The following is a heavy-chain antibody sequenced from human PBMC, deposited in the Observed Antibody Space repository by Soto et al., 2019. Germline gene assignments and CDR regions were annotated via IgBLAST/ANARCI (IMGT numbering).Heavy chain of an antibody. D-gene: IGHD6-13*01. V-gene: IGHV3-23*01. Sequence: GGSLRLSCAASGFTFSSYAMSWVRQAPGKGLEWVPAISGSGGSTYYADSVKGRFTISRDNSMNTLYLQMNSLRAEDTAVYYCAKDRSSSWPHYYYYYGMDVWGQGTTVTVSS. CDR1: GFTFSSYA. J-gene: IGHJ6*02. CDR2: ISGSGGST. CDR3: AKDRSSSWPHYYYYYGMDV.